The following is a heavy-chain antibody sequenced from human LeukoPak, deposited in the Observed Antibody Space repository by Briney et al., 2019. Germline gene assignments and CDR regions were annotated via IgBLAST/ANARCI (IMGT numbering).Heavy chain of an antibody. CDR1: GYTFTSYG. D-gene: IGHD4-17*01. CDR3: ARRIKYTVTKTYYFDY. V-gene: IGHV1-46*01. CDR2: INPSGGST. Sequence: ASVKVSCKASGYTFTSYGISWVRQAPGQGLEWMGIINPSGGSTSYAQKFQGRVTMTRDMSTSTVYMELSSLRSEDTAVYYCARRIKYTVTKTYYFDYWGQRTLVTVSS. J-gene: IGHJ4*02.